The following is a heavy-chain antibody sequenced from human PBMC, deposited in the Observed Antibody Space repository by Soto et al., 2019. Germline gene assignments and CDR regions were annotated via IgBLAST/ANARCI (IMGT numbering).Heavy chain of an antibody. J-gene: IGHJ4*02. CDR1: CGSISSGDYD. D-gene: IGHD3-3*01. V-gene: IGHV4-30-4*01. CDR3: ARATTHLVYYAY. CDR2: IYYSGST. Sequence: QVQLQESGPGLVKPSQTLSLTCTVSCGSISSGDYDWSWIRQPPGKGLEWIGYIYYSGSTYYNPSLKSRVTISVHTSKIHSSLNLTPVTAADTAVYYCARATTHLVYYAYWCQGTMVTVS.